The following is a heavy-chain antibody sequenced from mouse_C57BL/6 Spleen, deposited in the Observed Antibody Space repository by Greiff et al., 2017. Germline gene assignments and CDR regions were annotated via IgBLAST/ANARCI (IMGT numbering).Heavy chain of an antibody. CDR2: IDPSDSET. CDR1: GYTFTSYW. Sequence: QVQLQQPGAELVRPGSSVKLSCKASGYTFTSYWMHWVKQRPIQGLEWIGNIDPSDSETHYNQKFKDKATLTVDKSSSTAYMQLSSLTSEDSAVYYCARYGSGYYYAMDYWGQGTSVTVSS. J-gene: IGHJ4*01. V-gene: IGHV1-52*01. CDR3: ARYGSGYYYAMDY. D-gene: IGHD1-1*01.